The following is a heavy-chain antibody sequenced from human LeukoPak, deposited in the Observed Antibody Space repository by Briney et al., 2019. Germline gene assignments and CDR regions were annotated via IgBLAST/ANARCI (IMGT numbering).Heavy chain of an antibody. J-gene: IGHJ3*02. CDR2: IYYSGST. CDR1: GVSISSGDYY. CDR3: ARRSVVGYCSGGSCQDGFDI. Sequence: PSETLSLTCTVSGVSISSGDYYWSWLRQPPGKGLEWIGYIYYSGSTYYNPSLKSRVTISVDTSKNQFSLKLSSVTAADTAVYYCARRSVVGYCSGGSCQDGFDIWGQGTMVTVSS. V-gene: IGHV4-30-4*01. D-gene: IGHD2-15*01.